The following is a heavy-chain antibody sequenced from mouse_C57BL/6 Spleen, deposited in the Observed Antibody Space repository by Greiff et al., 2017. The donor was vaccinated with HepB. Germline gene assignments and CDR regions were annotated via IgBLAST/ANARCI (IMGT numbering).Heavy chain of an antibody. CDR2: IDPSDSYT. J-gene: IGHJ2*01. CDR3: ARKAAYDYDEDFDY. CDR1: GYTFTIYW. Sequence: VQLQQPGAELVKPGASVKLSCKASGYTFTIYWMQWVKQRPGQGLEWIGEIDPSDSYTNYNQKFKGKATLTVDTSSSTAYMQLSSLTSEDSAVYYCARKAAYDYDEDFDYWGQGTTLTVSS. V-gene: IGHV1-50*01. D-gene: IGHD2-4*01.